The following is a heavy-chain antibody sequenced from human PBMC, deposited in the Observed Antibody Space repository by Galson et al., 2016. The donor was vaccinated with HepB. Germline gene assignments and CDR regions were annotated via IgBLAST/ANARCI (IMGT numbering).Heavy chain of an antibody. J-gene: IGHJ6*03. D-gene: IGHD2/OR15-2a*01. V-gene: IGHV1-2*02. Sequence: SVKVSCKASGYTFTGHYLHWVRQAPGEGLEWMGWINPNSGVTNYAQKFQGRVTMTRDTSISTGHMELSRVRSNDTAVYYCARDGQGEYLVQPHSFYYYMDVWGMGTTVTVSS. CDR1: GYTFTGHY. CDR2: INPNSGVT. CDR3: ARDGQGEYLVQPHSFYYYMDV.